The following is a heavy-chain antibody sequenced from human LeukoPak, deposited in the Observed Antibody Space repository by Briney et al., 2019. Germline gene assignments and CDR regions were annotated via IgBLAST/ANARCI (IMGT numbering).Heavy chain of an antibody. CDR2: ISSSGSTI. J-gene: IGHJ3*02. CDR3: ARARGFRDAFDI. CDR1: GFTFSSYE. Sequence: GGSLRLSCAASGFTFSSYEMNWVRQAPGKGLEWVSYISSSGSTIYYADSVKGRFTISRDNAKNSLYLQMNSLRVEDTAVYYCARARGFRDAFDIWGQETMVTVSS. V-gene: IGHV3-48*03. D-gene: IGHD3-10*01.